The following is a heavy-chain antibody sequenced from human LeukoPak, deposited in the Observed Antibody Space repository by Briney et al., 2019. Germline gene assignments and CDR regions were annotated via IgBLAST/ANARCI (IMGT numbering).Heavy chain of an antibody. CDR2: ISAYNGNT. CDR3: ARDTGYYDSSGYPFDY. CDR1: GYTFTSYG. V-gene: IGHV1-18*01. Sequence: ASVKVSCKASGYTFTSYGISWVRQAPGQGLEWMGWISAYNGNTNYAQKLQGRVTMTTDTSTSTAYMELRSLRSDDTAVYYWARDTGYYDSSGYPFDYWGQGTLVTVSS. J-gene: IGHJ4*02. D-gene: IGHD3-22*01.